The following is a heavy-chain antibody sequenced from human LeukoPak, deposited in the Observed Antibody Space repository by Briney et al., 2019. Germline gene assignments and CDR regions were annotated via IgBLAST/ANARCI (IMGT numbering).Heavy chain of an antibody. D-gene: IGHD3-22*01. CDR2: IIPIFGTA. V-gene: IGHV1-69*06. CDR1: GGTFSSYG. J-gene: IGHJ4*02. CDR3: AREVPYDSSVYYQPFDY. Sequence: ASVKVSCKASGGTFSSYGISWVRQAPGQGLEWMGGIIPIFGTANYAQKFQGRVTITADKSTSTAYMELSSLRSDDTAVYYCAREVPYDSSVYYQPFDYWGQGTLVTVSS.